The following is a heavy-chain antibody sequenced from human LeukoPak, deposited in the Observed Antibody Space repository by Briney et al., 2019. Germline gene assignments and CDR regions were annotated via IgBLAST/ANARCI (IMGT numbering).Heavy chain of an antibody. J-gene: IGHJ4*02. D-gene: IGHD6-13*01. CDR3: AKGSSNWRDYYYFDY. V-gene: IGHV3-7*03. Sequence: GGSLRLSYAASGFTFSSYWMSWVRQAPGKGLEWVANIKQDGSEKYYVDSVKGRFTISRDNAKNSLYLQMNSLRVEDTAVYYCAKGSSNWRDYYYFDYWGQGTLVTVSS. CDR1: GFTFSSYW. CDR2: IKQDGSEK.